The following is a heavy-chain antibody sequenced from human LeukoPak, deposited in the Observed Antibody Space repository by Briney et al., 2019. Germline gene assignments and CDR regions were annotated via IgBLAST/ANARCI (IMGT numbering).Heavy chain of an antibody. CDR3: ARGTVNCGGDCYLFDY. CDR1: GGSISSYY. J-gene: IGHJ4*02. CDR2: IYYSGST. V-gene: IGHV4-59*12. Sequence: SETLSLTCTVSGGSISSYYWSWIRQPPGKGLEWIGYIYYSGSTNYNPSLKSRVTISVDTSKNQFSLKLSSVTAADTAVYYCARGTVNCGGDCYLFDYWGQGTLVTVSS. D-gene: IGHD2-21*02.